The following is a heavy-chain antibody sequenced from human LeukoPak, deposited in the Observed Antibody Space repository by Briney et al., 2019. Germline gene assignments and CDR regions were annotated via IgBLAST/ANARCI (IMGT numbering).Heavy chain of an antibody. V-gene: IGHV1-18*01. J-gene: IGHJ5*02. CDR1: GYTFTSYG. Sequence: ASVKVSCTASGYTFTSYGISWVRQAPGQGLEWMGWISAYNGNTNYAQKLQGRVTMTTDTSTSTAYMELRSLRSDDTAVYYCAFTSHGWDWFDPWGQGTLVTVSS. CDR2: ISAYNGNT. D-gene: IGHD6-19*01. CDR3: AFTSHGWDWFDP.